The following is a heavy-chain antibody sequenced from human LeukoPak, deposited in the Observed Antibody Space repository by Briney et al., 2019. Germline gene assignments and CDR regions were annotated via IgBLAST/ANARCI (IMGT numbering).Heavy chain of an antibody. CDR3: ARVRGDGYTYYYYYYMDV. CDR1: GFTFSSYS. J-gene: IGHJ6*03. D-gene: IGHD5-24*01. CDR2: ISSSGSTI. V-gene: IGHV3-48*04. Sequence: LSGGSLRLSCAASGFTFSSYSMNWVRQAPGKGLEWVSYISSSGSTIYYADSVKGRFTISRDNAKNSLYLQMNSLRAADTAVYYCARVRGDGYTYYYYYYMDVWGKGTTVTISS.